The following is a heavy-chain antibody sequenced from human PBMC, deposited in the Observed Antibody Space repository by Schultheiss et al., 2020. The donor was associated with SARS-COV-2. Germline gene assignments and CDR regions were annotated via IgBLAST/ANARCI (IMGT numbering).Heavy chain of an antibody. CDR3: ASLVGATRGYNWFDP. V-gene: IGHV3-21*01. CDR2: ISSSSSYI. Sequence: GGSLRLSCAASGFTFSSYSMNWVRQAPGKGLEWVSSISSSSSYIYYADSVKGRFTISRDNAKNSLYLQMNSLRAEDTAVYYCASLVGATRGYNWFDPWGQGTLVTVSS. D-gene: IGHD1-26*01. J-gene: IGHJ5*02. CDR1: GFTFSSYS.